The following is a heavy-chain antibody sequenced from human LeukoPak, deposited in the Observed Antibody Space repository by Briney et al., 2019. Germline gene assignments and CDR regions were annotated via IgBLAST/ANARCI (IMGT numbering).Heavy chain of an antibody. CDR3: AKANYDYVWRSYRAISAFDY. CDR1: GFTFSSYA. V-gene: IGHV3-23*01. D-gene: IGHD3-16*02. J-gene: IGHJ4*02. CDR2: ISGSGGST. Sequence: GGSLRLSCAASGFTFSSYAMSWVRQAPGKGLEWVSAISGSGGSTYYADSVKGRFTISRDNSKNTLYLQMNSLRAEDTAVYYCAKANYDYVWRSYRAISAFDYWGQGTLVTVSS.